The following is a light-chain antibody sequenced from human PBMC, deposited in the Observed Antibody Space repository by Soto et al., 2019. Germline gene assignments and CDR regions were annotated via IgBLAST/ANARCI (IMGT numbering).Light chain of an antibody. V-gene: IGKV1-39*01. CDR2: GAS. J-gene: IGKJ4*01. CDR3: QQSYSAPLT. Sequence: DIQMTQSPPSLSASVGDRVTITCRASQSISNYLNWYQQKVGKAPQLLIYGASNLQSGVPARFSGSGSGTDFTLTISDLQPEDFATFYCQQSYSAPLTFGGGTKVEIK. CDR1: QSISNY.